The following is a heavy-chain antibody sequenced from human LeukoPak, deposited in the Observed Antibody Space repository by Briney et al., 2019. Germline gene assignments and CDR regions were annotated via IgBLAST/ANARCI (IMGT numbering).Heavy chain of an antibody. D-gene: IGHD1-26*01. V-gene: IGHV4-59*08. J-gene: IGHJ4*02. CDR2: IYYSGST. CDR1: GGSISSYY. CDR3: ASSRDSGSYYWAFDY. Sequence: KPPETLSLTCTVSGGSISSYYWSWIRQPPGKGLEWIGYIYYSGSTNYNPSLKSRVTISVDTSKNQFSLKLSSVTAADTAVYYCASSRDSGSYYWAFDYWGQGTLVTVSS.